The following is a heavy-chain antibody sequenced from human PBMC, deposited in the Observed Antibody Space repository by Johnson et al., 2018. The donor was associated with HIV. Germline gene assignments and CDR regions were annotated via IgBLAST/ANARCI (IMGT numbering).Heavy chain of an antibody. J-gene: IGHJ3*02. Sequence: VQLVESWGGLVQPGGSLRLSCAASGFTFSNYAMSWVRQAPGKGLEWVSSISGSAISTYYADSVKGRFTISRDNSKNTLYLQMNSLRVEDTAVYYCAKELAADGVDAFDIWGQGTMVTVS. V-gene: IGHV3-23*04. D-gene: IGHD6-13*01. CDR2: ISGSAIST. CDR3: AKELAADGVDAFDI. CDR1: GFTFSNYA.